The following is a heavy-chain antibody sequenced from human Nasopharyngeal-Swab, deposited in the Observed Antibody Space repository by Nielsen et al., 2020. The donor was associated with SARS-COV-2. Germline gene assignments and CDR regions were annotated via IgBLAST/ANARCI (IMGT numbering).Heavy chain of an antibody. D-gene: IGHD1-7*01. J-gene: IGHJ4*02. CDR2: INHSGST. Sequence: ESLKISCAASGFTFSSYAMSWIRQAPGKGLEWIGEINHSGSTNYNPSLMSRVTISVGASKNQYYLKLSSVTAADTAVYYCSRGVSNWNFPYTEAGLYFDYWGQGTLVTVSS. V-gene: IGHV4-34*01. CDR1: GFTFSSYA. CDR3: SRGVSNWNFPYTEAGLYFDY.